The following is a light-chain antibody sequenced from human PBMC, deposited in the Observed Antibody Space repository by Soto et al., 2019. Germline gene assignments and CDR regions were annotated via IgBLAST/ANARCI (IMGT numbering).Light chain of an antibody. V-gene: IGKV3-20*01. CDR1: QTVSANY. Sequence: EIVLTQSPDTLSLSLGERATLSCRASQTVSANYLAWYQQKPGQAPRLLIYGASTRDTGIPDRFSGSGSGTDLTLTISRLEPEDSALYYCQQYVNIPWTFGQGTKVEMK. CDR3: QQYVNIPWT. CDR2: GAS. J-gene: IGKJ1*01.